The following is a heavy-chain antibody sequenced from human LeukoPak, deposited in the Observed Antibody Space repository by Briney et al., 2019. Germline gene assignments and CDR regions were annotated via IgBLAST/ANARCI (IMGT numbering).Heavy chain of an antibody. Sequence: GGSLRLSCAASGFTFSSYSMNWVRQAPGKGLEWVSSISSSSSYIYYADSVKGRFTISRDNAKNSLYLQMNGLRAEDTAVYYCARDRGTTMIVAFDYWGQGTLVTVSS. CDR1: GFTFSSYS. J-gene: IGHJ4*02. CDR3: ARDRGTTMIVAFDY. CDR2: ISSSSSYI. D-gene: IGHD3-22*01. V-gene: IGHV3-21*01.